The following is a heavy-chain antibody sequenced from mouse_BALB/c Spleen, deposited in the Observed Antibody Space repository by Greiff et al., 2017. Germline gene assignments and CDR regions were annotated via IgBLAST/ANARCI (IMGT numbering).Heavy chain of an antibody. Sequence: DVQLQESGPGLVKPSQSLSLTCTVTGYSITSDYAWNWIRQFPGNKLEWMGYISYSGSTSYNPSLKSRISITRDTSKNQFFLQLNSVTTEDTATYYCARERNWSYWYFDFWGAGTTVTVSS. CDR2: ISYSGST. J-gene: IGHJ1*01. V-gene: IGHV3-2*02. CDR3: ARERNWSYWYFDF. CDR1: GYSITSDYA. D-gene: IGHD4-1*01.